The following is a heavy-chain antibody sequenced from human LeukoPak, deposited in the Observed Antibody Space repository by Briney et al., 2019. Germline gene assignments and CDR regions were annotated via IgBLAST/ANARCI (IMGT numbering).Heavy chain of an antibody. CDR1: GYTFTGYY. CDR2: INPNSGGT. V-gene: IGHV1-2*02. Sequence: ASVKVSCKASGYTFTGYYMHWVRQAPGQGLEWMGWINPNSGGTNYAQKFQGRVTMTRDTSISTAYMELSRLRSDDTAVYYCARVTMVRGVITTLDYWGQGTLVTVSS. J-gene: IGHJ4*02. CDR3: ARVTMVRGVITTLDY. D-gene: IGHD3-10*01.